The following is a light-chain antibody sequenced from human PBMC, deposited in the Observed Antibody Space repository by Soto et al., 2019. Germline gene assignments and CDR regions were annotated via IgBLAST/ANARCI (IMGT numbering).Light chain of an antibody. J-gene: IGKJ5*01. CDR1: HSVTSNY. CDR2: GAS. CDR3: QQYGSSIT. V-gene: IGKV3-20*01. Sequence: EIVLTQSTGTLSLSPGERATLSCRASHSVTSNYLAWYQQKPGQAPRLLVYGASSRATGISDRFSGSGSGTDFTLTISRLEPEDFAVYYCQQYGSSITFGQGTRLEIK.